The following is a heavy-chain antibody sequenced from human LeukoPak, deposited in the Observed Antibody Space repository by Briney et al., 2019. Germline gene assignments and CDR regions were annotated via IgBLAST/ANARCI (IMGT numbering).Heavy chain of an antibody. Sequence: ASVKVSCTASGYTFTSYYMHWVRQAPGQGLEWMGIINPSGGSTSYAQKFQGRVTMTRDTSTSTVYMELSSLRSEDTAVYYWARGPPPRYSSGWYGWYFDLWGRGTLVTVSS. CDR1: GYTFTSYY. CDR2: INPSGGST. J-gene: IGHJ2*01. CDR3: ARGPPPRYSSGWYGWYFDL. D-gene: IGHD6-19*01. V-gene: IGHV1-46*01.